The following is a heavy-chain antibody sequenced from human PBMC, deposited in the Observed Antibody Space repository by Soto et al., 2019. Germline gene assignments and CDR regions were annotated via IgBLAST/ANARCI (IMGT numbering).Heavy chain of an antibody. CDR2: IYYSGST. V-gene: IGHV4-61*01. Sequence: LETLSLTCTVSGGSVSSGSYYWSWIRQPPGKGLEWIGYIYYSGSTNYNPSLKSRVTISVDTSKNQFSLKLSSVTAADTAVYYCARVPTVTNPFDYWGQGTLVTVSS. D-gene: IGHD4-17*01. J-gene: IGHJ4*02. CDR1: GGSVSSGSYY. CDR3: ARVPTVTNPFDY.